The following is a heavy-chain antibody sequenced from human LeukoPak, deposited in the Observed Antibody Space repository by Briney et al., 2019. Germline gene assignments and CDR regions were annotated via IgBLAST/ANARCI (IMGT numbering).Heavy chain of an antibody. CDR3: ATAMVRGVSAPDY. D-gene: IGHD3-10*01. Sequence: ASVKVSCKASGYTFIGYYMHWVRQAPGQGLEWMGWINPNSGGTNYAQKFQGRVTMTRDTSISTAYMELSRLRSGDTAVYYCATAMVRGVSAPDYWGQGTLVTVSS. CDR2: INPNSGGT. V-gene: IGHV1-2*02. J-gene: IGHJ4*02. CDR1: GYTFIGYY.